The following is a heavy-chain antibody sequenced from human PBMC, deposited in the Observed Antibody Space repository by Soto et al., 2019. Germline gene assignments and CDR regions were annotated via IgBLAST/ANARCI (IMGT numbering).Heavy chain of an antibody. CDR2: ISYDGSNK. D-gene: IGHD1-26*01. CDR3: AKASGSYYGPFDY. CDR1: GFTFSSYG. J-gene: IGHJ4*02. V-gene: IGHV3-30*18. Sequence: PGGSLRLSSAASGFTFSSYGMHWVRQAPGKGLEWVAVISYDGSNKYYADSVKGRFTISRDNSKNTLYLQMNSLRAEDTAVYYCAKASGSYYGPFDYWGQGTLVTVSS.